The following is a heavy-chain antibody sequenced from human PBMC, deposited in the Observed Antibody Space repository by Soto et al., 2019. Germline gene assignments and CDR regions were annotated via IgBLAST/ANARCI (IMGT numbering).Heavy chain of an antibody. CDR1: GFTFDDYA. J-gene: IGHJ3*02. CDR3: AKDKGLANLDFDAFDI. D-gene: IGHD7-27*01. CDR2: ISWNSGSI. V-gene: IGHV3-9*01. Sequence: GGSLRLSCAASGFTFDDYAMHWVRQAPGKGLEWVSGISWNSGSIGYADSVKGRFTISRDNAKNSLYLQMNSLRAEDTALYYCAKDKGLANLDFDAFDIWGQGTMVTVSS.